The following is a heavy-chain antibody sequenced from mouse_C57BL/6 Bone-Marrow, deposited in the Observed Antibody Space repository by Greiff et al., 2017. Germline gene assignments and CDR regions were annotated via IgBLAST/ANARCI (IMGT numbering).Heavy chain of an antibody. CDR3: ARGGGNYFDY. V-gene: IGHV1-43*01. Sequence: EVQLQQSGPELVKPGASVKISCKASGYSFTGYYMHWVKQSSEKSLEWIGEINPSTGGTSYNQKFKGKATLTVDKSSSTAYMQLKSLTSEDSAVYYCARGGGNYFDYWGQGTTLTVSS. J-gene: IGHJ2*01. CDR2: INPSTGGT. CDR1: GYSFTGYY.